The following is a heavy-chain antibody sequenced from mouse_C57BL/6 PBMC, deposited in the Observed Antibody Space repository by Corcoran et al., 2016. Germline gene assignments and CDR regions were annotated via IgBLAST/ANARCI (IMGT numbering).Heavy chain of an antibody. CDR1: GYTFTTYG. D-gene: IGHD1-1*01. J-gene: IGHJ2*01. CDR2: INTYSGVP. CDR3: ARLLTVSFDY. V-gene: IGHV9-3*01. Sequence: QIQLVQSGPELKKPGETVKISCKASGYTFTTYGMSWVKQAPGKGLKWMGWINTYSGVPTYADGFMGRFAFSLETSASTAYLQINNLKNEDTATYFCARLLTVSFDYWGQGTTLTVSS.